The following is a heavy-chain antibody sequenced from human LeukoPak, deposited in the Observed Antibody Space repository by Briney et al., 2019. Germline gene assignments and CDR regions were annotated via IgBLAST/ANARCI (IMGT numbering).Heavy chain of an antibody. J-gene: IGHJ3*02. CDR3: ARQGRIVVVTTTHDAFDI. D-gene: IGHD2-21*02. Sequence: GESLKISCTGFGYSFTTYWIGWVRQMPGKGLEWMGIIYPGDSDARYSPSIQGQATISVDKSISPAYLEWSSLKASATAMYYCARQGRIVVVTTTHDAFDIWGQGTMVTVSS. V-gene: IGHV5-51*01. CDR1: GYSFTTYW. CDR2: IYPGDSDA.